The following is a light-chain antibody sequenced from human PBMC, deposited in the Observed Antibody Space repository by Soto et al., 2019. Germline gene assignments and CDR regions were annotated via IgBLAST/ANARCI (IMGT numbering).Light chain of an antibody. CDR1: QSISSY. CDR3: QQRYSTPRT. Sequence: DIQMTQSPSSLSASVGDRVTITCRASQSISSYLNWYQQKPGKAPKLLIYAASSLQSGVPSRFSGRGSGTDFTLTISSLQPADFATYYCQQRYSTPRTFGQGTKVEIK. CDR2: AAS. V-gene: IGKV1-39*01. J-gene: IGKJ1*01.